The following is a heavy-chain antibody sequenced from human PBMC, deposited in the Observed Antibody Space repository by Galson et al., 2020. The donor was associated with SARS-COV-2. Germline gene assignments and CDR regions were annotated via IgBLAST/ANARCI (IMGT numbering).Heavy chain of an antibody. Sequence: ETSETLSLTCTVSGGSISSGGYYWSWIRQHPGKGLEWIGYIYYSGSTYYNPSLKSRVTISVDTSKNQFSLKLSSVTAADTAVYYCARGGLDCNGGSCYWYFDLWGRGTLVTVSS. J-gene: IGHJ2*01. CDR3: ARGGLDCNGGSCYWYFDL. CDR2: IYYSGST. V-gene: IGHV4-31*03. D-gene: IGHD2-15*01. CDR1: GGSISSGGYY.